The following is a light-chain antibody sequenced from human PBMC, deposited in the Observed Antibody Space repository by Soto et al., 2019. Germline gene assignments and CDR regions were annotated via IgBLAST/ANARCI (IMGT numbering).Light chain of an antibody. Sequence: QSVLTQPPSVSGAPGQRVTISCTGSXSNIGAGFDVHWYQQLPGTAPKFLIYGNSNRPSGVPDRFSGSKSGTSASLAITGLQAEDEADYYCQSYDSSLSAYVFGAGTKLTVL. J-gene: IGLJ1*01. CDR1: XSNIGAGFD. V-gene: IGLV1-40*01. CDR3: QSYDSSLSAYV. CDR2: GNS.